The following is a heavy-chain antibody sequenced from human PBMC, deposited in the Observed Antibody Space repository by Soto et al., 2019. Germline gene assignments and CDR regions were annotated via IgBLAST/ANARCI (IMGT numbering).Heavy chain of an antibody. D-gene: IGHD3-22*01. CDR1: GYTFTTYG. CDR3: ASEPIYYNDGSGYYPLGY. V-gene: IGHV1-18*04. J-gene: IGHJ4*02. CDR2: ISASNGNT. Sequence: GASVKVSCKAAGYTFTTYGVSWVRQAPGQGLECVGWISASNGNTHYSQKFQGRVTMTTDTSTSTAYMELRSLTSGDTAVYYCASEPIYYNDGSGYYPLGYWGQGTLVTVSS.